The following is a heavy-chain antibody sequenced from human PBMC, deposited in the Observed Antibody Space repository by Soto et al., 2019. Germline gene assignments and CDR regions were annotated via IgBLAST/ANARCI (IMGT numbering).Heavy chain of an antibody. D-gene: IGHD6-6*01. J-gene: IGHJ4*02. CDR1: GYTFTSYG. CDR3: ARDKGGQLVGKFDY. CDR2: ISAYNGNT. Sequence: GASLKVSCKASGYTFTSYGISWVRQAPGQGLEWMGWISAYNGNTNYAQKLQGRVSMTTDTSTSTAYMELRSLRSDDTAVYYCARDKGGQLVGKFDYWRQGTRITVSS. V-gene: IGHV1-18*04.